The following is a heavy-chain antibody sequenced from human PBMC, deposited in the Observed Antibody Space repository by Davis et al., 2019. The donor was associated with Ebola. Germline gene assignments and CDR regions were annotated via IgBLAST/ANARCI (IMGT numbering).Heavy chain of an antibody. D-gene: IGHD3-3*01. CDR2: MNPNSGDT. J-gene: IGHJ4*02. CDR3: ALSGDDFWSGYY. CDR1: GYSFTSYD. Sequence: ASVKVSCKASGYSFTSYDINWVRQATGQGLEWMGWMNPNSGDTGYSLNFQGRVTLTRNTSISTAYMEMSSLRSEDTAVYYCALSGDDFWSGYYWGQGTLVTASS. V-gene: IGHV1-8*01.